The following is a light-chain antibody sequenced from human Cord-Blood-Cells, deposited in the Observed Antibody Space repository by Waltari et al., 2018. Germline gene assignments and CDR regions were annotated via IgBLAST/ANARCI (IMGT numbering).Light chain of an antibody. J-gene: IGLJ3*02. CDR3: CSYAGSSTWV. V-gene: IGLV2-23*01. CDR2: EGS. Sequence: QSALTQPASVSGSPGQSITISCTGTSSDVGSYHLFSWYQQHPGKAPKPMIYEGSKRPSGVSNRFSGSKSGNTASLTISGLQAEDEADYYCCSYAGSSTWVFGGGTKLTVL. CDR1: SSDVGSYHL.